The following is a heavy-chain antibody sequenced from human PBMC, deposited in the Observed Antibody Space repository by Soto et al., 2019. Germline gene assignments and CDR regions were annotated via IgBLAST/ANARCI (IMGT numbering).Heavy chain of an antibody. CDR2: IGTAGDT. D-gene: IGHD2-15*01. Sequence: SGFTFSSYDMHWVHQATGKGLEWVSAIGTAGDTYYPGSVKGRFTISRENAKNSLYLQMNSLRAGDTAVYYCARGYCSGGSCYDYYYYMDVWGKGTTVTVSS. CDR1: GFTFSSYD. J-gene: IGHJ6*03. V-gene: IGHV3-13*01. CDR3: ARGYCSGGSCYDYYYYMDV.